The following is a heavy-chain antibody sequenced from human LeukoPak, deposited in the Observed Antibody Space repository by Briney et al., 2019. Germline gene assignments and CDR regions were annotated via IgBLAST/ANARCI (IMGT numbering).Heavy chain of an antibody. V-gene: IGHV1-2*02. D-gene: IGHD3-22*01. CDR2: INPNSGGT. CDR1: GYTFTSYG. Sequence: ASVKVSCKASGYTFTSYGISWVRQATGQGLEWMGWINPNSGGTNYAQKFQGRVTMTRDTSISTAYMELSRLRSDDTAVYYCARDPLNYDSSGYYLSWGQGTLVTVSS. CDR3: ARDPLNYDSSGYYLS. J-gene: IGHJ4*02.